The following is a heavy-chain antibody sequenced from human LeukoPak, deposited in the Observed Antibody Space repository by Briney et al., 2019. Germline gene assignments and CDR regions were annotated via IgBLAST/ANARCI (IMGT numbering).Heavy chain of an antibody. D-gene: IGHD2-21*02. Sequence: ASVKVSCEASGYTFTTYSLHWVRQAPGQGLEWMGTINPSGGTTNYAQKFRGRITMTRDTSTSTVYMELSSLRSEDTAVYYCARDLISGDWTWDIWGQGTMVTVSS. CDR2: INPSGGTT. V-gene: IGHV1-46*01. CDR1: GYTFTTYS. CDR3: ARDLISGDWTWDI. J-gene: IGHJ3*02.